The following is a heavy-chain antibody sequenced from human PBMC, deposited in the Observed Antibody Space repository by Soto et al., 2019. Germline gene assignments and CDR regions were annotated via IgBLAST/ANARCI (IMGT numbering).Heavy chain of an antibody. CDR3: GRGEKIVAGGGGIFDY. CDR2: ISYDGSNK. V-gene: IGHV3-30-3*01. CDR1: GFTFSSYA. J-gene: IGHJ4*02. D-gene: IGHD6-19*01. Sequence: QVQLVESGGGVVQPGRSLRLSCAASGFTFSSYAMHWVRQAPGKGLEWVAVISYDGSNKYYADSVKGRFTISRDNSKNTLYLQMNSLGAEDTAVYYCGRGEKIVAGGGGIFDYWGQGTLVTVSS.